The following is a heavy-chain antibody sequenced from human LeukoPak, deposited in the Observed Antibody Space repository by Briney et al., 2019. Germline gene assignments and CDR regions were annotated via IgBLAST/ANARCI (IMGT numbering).Heavy chain of an antibody. CDR3: ARGQGYDILTGLYYYYGMDV. D-gene: IGHD3-9*01. J-gene: IGHJ6*04. CDR2: IYYSGST. Sequence: SETLSLTCTVSGGSISSYYWSWIRQPPGKGLEWIGYIYYSGSTNYNPSLKRRVTISVDTSKNQFSLKLSSVTAADTAVYYCARGQGYDILTGLYYYYGMDVWGKGTTVTVSS. CDR1: GGSISSYY. V-gene: IGHV4-59*01.